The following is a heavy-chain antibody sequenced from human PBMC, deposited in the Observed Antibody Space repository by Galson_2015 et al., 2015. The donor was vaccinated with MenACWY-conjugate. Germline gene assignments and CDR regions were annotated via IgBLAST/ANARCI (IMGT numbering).Heavy chain of an antibody. V-gene: IGHV3-15*01. D-gene: IGHD2-21*01. CDR3: TTHKPDSWGGLLFHFYMDV. CDR1: ASTVSNAY. Sequence: LRLSCAGSASTVSNAYMSWVRQAPGKGLEWVGRIKSQSDGGKTDYAAPVKGRFTVSRDDSKNTLYLQMNSLKIEDTAVYYCTTHKPDSWGGLLFHFYMDVWGKGTTVTVSS. CDR2: IKSQSDGGKT. J-gene: IGHJ6*03.